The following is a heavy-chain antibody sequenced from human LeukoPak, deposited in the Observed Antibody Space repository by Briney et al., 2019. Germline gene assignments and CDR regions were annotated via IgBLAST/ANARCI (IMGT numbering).Heavy chain of an antibody. V-gene: IGHV4-59*01. CDR1: GGSINAYY. J-gene: IGHJ5*02. CDR2: TYYSGNT. D-gene: IGHD3-3*01. CDR3: ARVLGLMEWLFDP. Sequence: SETLSLTCTVSGGSINAYYWSWIRQTPGKGLEWIGHTYYSGNTNYNPSLKSRVSISIHTSKKQFSLELNFVTAADTAVYYCARVLGLMEWLFDPWGQGILVTISS.